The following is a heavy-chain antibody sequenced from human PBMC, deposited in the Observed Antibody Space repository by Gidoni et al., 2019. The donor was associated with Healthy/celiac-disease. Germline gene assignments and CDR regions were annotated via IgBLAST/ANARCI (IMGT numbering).Heavy chain of an antibody. J-gene: IGHJ6*02. CDR3: ARRGRIAADRNHYYYYYYGMDV. CDR2: IYPVDSYT. CDR1: GYSFTSYW. V-gene: IGHV5-51*03. D-gene: IGHD6-13*01. Sequence: EVQLVQSGAEVKKPGESLKISCKGSGYSFTSYWIGWVRQMPGKGLEWMGIIYPVDSYTRYSPSFQGQVTISADKSISTAYLQWSSLKASDTAMYYCARRGRIAADRNHYYYYYYGMDVWGQGTTVTVSS.